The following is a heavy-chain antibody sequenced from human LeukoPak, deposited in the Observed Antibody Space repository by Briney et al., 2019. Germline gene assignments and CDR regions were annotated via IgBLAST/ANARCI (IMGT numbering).Heavy chain of an antibody. CDR3: ARRAAAGFHYYYYYMDV. V-gene: IGHV4-39*07. Sequence: SETLSLTCTVSGGSISSSSYYWGWIRQPPGKGLEWIGSIYYSGSTYYNPSLKSRVTISVDTSKNQFSLKLSSVTAADTAVYYCARRAAAGFHYYYYYMDVWGKGTTVTVSS. CDR1: GGSISSSSYY. J-gene: IGHJ6*03. D-gene: IGHD6-13*01. CDR2: IYYSGST.